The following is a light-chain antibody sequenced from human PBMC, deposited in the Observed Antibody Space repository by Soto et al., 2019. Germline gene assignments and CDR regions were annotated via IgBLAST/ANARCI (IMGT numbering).Light chain of an antibody. CDR2: VDNDGSH. CDR1: SGHSSYD. Sequence: QPVLTQSPSASASLGASVKLTCTLDSGHSSYDIAWHQQQREKGLRFLWKVDNDGSHSKGDGIPDLFSGYTSGAERYLTISSLQSEDEADYYCQTWGTGIRVFGGGTKVTVL. J-gene: IGLJ2*01. V-gene: IGLV4-69*01. CDR3: QTWGTGIRV.